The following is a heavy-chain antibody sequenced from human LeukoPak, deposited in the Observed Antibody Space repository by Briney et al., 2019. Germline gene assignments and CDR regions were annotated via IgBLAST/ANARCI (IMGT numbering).Heavy chain of an antibody. CDR3: ARRFRTAGNLHHDAYDI. V-gene: IGHV4-4*09. Sequence: SETLSLTCTVSGASISDYYWGWIRQPPGKGLEWIWHIYSIGGPTYSPSLKSRVSISGYTYNNQFSLELSSVTAADTAVYYCARRFRTAGNLHHDAYDIWGQGTVVTVSS. J-gene: IGHJ3*02. CDR2: IYSIGGP. CDR1: GASISDYY. D-gene: IGHD3-10*01.